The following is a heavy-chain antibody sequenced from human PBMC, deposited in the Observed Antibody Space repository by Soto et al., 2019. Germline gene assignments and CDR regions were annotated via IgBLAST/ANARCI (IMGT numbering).Heavy chain of an antibody. CDR1: GGSISSGGYY. V-gene: IGHV4-31*03. CDR3: ARTGKTLNPFAY. CDR2: IYYTGST. Sequence: QVQLQESGPGLVKPSQTLSLTCTVSGGSISSGGYYWSWIRQHPGKGLEWIVYIYYTGSTYYNPSLKRRVRISVDTSKNHFSLKLSSVTAADTAVYSCARTGKTLNPFAYWGQGTLVTVSS. J-gene: IGHJ4*02.